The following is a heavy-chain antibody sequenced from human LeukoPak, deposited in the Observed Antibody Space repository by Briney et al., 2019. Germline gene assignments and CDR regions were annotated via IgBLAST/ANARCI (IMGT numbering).Heavy chain of an antibody. J-gene: IGHJ6*02. CDR2: IYTSGST. V-gene: IGHV4-4*07. Sequence: SETLSLTCAVSGGSISSYYWSWIRQPAGKGLEWIGRIYTSGSTNYNPSLKSRVTMSVDTSKNQFSLKLSSVTAADTAVYYCARDSRCGSGCTADGMDEWYEDTMDVWGRGITVIVSS. D-gene: IGHD6-25*01. CDR3: ARDSRCGSGCTADGMDEWYEDTMDV. CDR1: GGSISSYY.